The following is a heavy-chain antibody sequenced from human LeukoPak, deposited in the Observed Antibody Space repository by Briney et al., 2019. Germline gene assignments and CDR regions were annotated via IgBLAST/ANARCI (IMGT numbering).Heavy chain of an antibody. Sequence: ASVKVSCTASGYTFTSYDINWVRQATGQGLEWMGWMNPNSGNTGYAQKFQGRVTITRNTSISTAYMELSSLRSEDTAVYYCARGCGSSSACGYWGQGTLVTVSS. J-gene: IGHJ4*02. CDR2: MNPNSGNT. CDR1: GYTFTSYD. V-gene: IGHV1-8*03. D-gene: IGHD6-6*01. CDR3: ARGCGSSSACGY.